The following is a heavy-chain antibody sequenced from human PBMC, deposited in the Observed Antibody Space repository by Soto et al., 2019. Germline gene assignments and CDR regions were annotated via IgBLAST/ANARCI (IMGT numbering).Heavy chain of an antibody. CDR1: GFVFSTYS. V-gene: IGHV3-48*02. Sequence: EVQLVESGGGLVQPGGSLRLSCAASGFVFSTYSMNWVRQAPGKGLEWVSYISSSSSTIYYADSVQGRFTISRDNAKNSLYLQVDSLRDEDTAVYYCARPAGRVDYFDYWGQGTLVTVSS. CDR2: ISSSSSTI. J-gene: IGHJ4*02. D-gene: IGHD2-15*01. CDR3: ARPAGRVDYFDY.